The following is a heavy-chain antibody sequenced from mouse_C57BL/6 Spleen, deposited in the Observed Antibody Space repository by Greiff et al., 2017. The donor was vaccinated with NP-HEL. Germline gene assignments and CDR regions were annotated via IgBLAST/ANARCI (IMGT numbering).Heavy chain of an antibody. CDR3: ASSWYFDV. Sequence: QVQPQQPGAELVRPGSSVKLSCKASGYTFTSYWMHWVKQRPIQGLEWIGNIDPSDSETHYNQKFKDKATLTVAKSSSTAYMQLSSPTSEDSAVYYCASSWYFDVWGTGTTVTVSS. J-gene: IGHJ1*03. CDR2: IDPSDSET. V-gene: IGHV1-52*01. CDR1: GYTFTSYW.